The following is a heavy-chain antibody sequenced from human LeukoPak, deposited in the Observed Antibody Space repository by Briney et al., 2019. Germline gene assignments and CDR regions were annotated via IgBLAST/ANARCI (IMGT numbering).Heavy chain of an antibody. V-gene: IGHV3-30*02. CDR3: AKVPHSWGLFDS. Sequence: GGSLRLSCAASGFTFSRYGLHWVRQAPGKGLEWVAFIRDDGSTRYYAESVKGRFTVSRDNSKNTLYLQMDSLRIEDTAVYYCAKVPHSWGLFDSWGQGTLVTVSS. CDR1: GFTFSRYG. D-gene: IGHD3-16*01. CDR2: IRDDGSTR. J-gene: IGHJ4*02.